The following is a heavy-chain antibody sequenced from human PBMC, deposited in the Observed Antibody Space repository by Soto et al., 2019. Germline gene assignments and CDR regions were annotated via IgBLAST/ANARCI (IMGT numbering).Heavy chain of an antibody. V-gene: IGHV4-59*01. J-gene: IGHJ4*02. Sequence: SETLSLTCTVSGGSISSYQWNWIRQPPGKGLEWIGYISKSGISNYNPSLKSRVTISVDTSKNQFSLKLSSVTAADTAVYYCARESYGSGNYYPGYYFDYWSQGTLVTVS. CDR3: ARESYGSGNYYPGYYFDY. CDR2: ISKSGIS. CDR1: GGSISSYQ. D-gene: IGHD3-10*01.